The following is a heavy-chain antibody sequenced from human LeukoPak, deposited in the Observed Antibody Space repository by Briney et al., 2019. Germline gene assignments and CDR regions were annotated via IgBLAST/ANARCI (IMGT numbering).Heavy chain of an antibody. J-gene: IGHJ6*03. D-gene: IGHD4-23*01. CDR1: GYTFTCYY. CDR3: ARGDVETPSYYYYYYMDV. CDR2: INPNSGGT. V-gene: IGHV1-2*02. Sequence: GASVKVSCKASGYTFTCYYMHWVRQAPGQGLEWMGWINPNSGGTNYAQKFQGRVTMTRDTSISTAYMELSRLRSDDTAVYYCARGDVETPSYYYYYYMDVWGKGTTVTISS.